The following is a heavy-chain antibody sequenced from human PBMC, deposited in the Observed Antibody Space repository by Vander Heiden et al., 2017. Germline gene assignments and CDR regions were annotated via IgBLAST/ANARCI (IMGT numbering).Heavy chain of an antibody. CDR2: IYYSGST. CDR1: GASFSSYY. Sequence: QVQLQESGPGLVKPSATLSLTVPVCGASFSSYYWSWIRQPPGKGLEWIGYIYYSGSTNYNPSLKSRVTISIDTSKNQFYLRLSSVTAADTAVYYCARAGGYGSGSEHWGQGTLVTVSS. V-gene: IGHV4-59*01. D-gene: IGHD3-10*01. J-gene: IGHJ4*02. CDR3: ARAGGYGSGSEH.